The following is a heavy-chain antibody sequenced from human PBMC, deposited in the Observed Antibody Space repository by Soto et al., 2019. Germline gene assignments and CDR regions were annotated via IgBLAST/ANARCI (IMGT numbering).Heavy chain of an antibody. CDR3: VRAVAGTYYYYGMDV. Sequence: GESLKISCEASGYTFTNYWIGWVRQMPGTGLEWMGIIYPRDSDTRYSPSFQDQVTMSVDKSIGTAYLQWSSLKASDTAMYYCVRAVAGTYYYYGMDVWGQGTTVTVSS. CDR1: GYTFTNYW. J-gene: IGHJ6*02. CDR2: IYPRDSDT. V-gene: IGHV5-51*01. D-gene: IGHD6-19*01.